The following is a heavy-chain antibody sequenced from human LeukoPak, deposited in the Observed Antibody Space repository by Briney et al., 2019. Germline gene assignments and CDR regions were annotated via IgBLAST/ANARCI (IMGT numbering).Heavy chain of an antibody. J-gene: IGHJ4*02. Sequence: GGSLRLSCGASGFTFSSYWMHWVRQAPGKGLVWVSRINNDGSSTSYADSVQGRFTISRDNSKNTLYLQMNSLRAEDTAVYYCAKLLYYYDSSQPYWGQGTLVTVSS. CDR2: INNDGSST. CDR3: AKLLYYYDSSQPY. V-gene: IGHV3-74*01. CDR1: GFTFSSYW. D-gene: IGHD3-22*01.